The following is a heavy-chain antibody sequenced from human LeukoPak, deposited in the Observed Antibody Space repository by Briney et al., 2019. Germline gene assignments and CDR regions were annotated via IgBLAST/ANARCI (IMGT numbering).Heavy chain of an antibody. CDR3: ARATGKDILTGRKLDY. CDR2: MNPNSGNT. V-gene: IGHV1-8*01. J-gene: IGHJ4*02. D-gene: IGHD3-9*01. Sequence: ASVTVSCKASGYTFTTYDINWVRQTTGHGLEWMGWMNPNSGNTGYAQRFQGRVTMTRDTSISTAYMELSSLASEDTAVYYCARATGKDILTGRKLDYWGQGTLVTVSS. CDR1: GYTFTTYD.